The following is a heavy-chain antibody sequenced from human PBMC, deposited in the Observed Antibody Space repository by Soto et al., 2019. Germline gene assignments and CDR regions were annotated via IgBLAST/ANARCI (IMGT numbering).Heavy chain of an antibody. D-gene: IGHD3-10*01. CDR1: GGSISSGGYY. J-gene: IGHJ6*02. CDR2: IYYSGTT. Sequence: QVQLQESGPGLVKPSETLSLICTVSGGSISSGGYYWSLIRQHPGKGLEWVGYIYYSGTTYYNPSLKSGVTISVDTSKNQFSLKLSSVTAADTAVYYCARSTWVGELSPTGWNYYGMDVWGQGTTVTVSS. V-gene: IGHV4-31*03. CDR3: ARSTWVGELSPTGWNYYGMDV.